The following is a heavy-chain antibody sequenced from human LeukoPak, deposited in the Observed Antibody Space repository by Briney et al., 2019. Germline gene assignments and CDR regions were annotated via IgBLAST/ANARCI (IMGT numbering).Heavy chain of an antibody. Sequence: SQTLSLTCTVSGGSISSGGYYWSWIRQHPGKGLEWIGYIYNSGSTYYNPSLKSRVTISVDTSKNQFSLKLSSVTAADTAVYYCARDSSGWYGAFDIWGQGTMVTVSS. CDR1: GGSISSGGYY. J-gene: IGHJ3*02. CDR3: ARDSSGWYGAFDI. V-gene: IGHV4-31*03. CDR2: IYNSGST. D-gene: IGHD6-19*01.